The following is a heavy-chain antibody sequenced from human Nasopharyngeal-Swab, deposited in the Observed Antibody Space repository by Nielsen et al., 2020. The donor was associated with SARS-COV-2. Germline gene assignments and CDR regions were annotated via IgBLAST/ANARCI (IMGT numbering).Heavy chain of an antibody. CDR1: GGSIRSYY. V-gene: IGHV4-59*01. CDR2: VYYTGST. D-gene: IGHD2-15*01. J-gene: IGHJ6*02. Sequence: SETLSLTCTVSGGSIRSYYWGWIRQSPGKELDWIGNVYYTGSTQYNPSLKSRVTVSIDTSDNQFSLKLSSVTAADTAVYYCARDTPNYGMDVWGQGTSVTVSS. CDR3: ARDTPNYGMDV.